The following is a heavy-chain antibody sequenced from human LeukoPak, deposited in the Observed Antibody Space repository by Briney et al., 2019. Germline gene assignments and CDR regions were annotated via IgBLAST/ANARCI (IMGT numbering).Heavy chain of an antibody. CDR3: ARGRPYYFDY. Sequence: SGGSLRLSCAASGFTVSSNYMSWVRRAPGKGLEWVSYIISSGSTRNYADSVKGRFTISRDNAKNSLYLQMDDLRDEDTAVYYCARGRPYYFDYWGQGALVTVSS. CDR2: IISSGSTR. V-gene: IGHV3-48*02. CDR1: GFTVSSNY. J-gene: IGHJ4*02.